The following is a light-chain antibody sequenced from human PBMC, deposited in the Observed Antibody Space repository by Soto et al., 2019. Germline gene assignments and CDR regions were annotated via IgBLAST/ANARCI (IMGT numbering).Light chain of an antibody. CDR1: SSDVGGYNY. V-gene: IGLV2-14*01. CDR3: SSYTTSHTLV. J-gene: IGLJ2*01. CDR2: EVS. Sequence: QSVLTQPASVSGSPGQSITISCTGTSSDVGGYNYVSWYQQHPGKAPKLMIYEVSNRPSGVSNRFSGSKSGNTASLTISGLQAEAEAYYYCSSYTTSHTLVFGGGTKLTVL.